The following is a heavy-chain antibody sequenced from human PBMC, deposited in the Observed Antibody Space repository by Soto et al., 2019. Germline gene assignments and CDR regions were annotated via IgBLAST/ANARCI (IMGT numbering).Heavy chain of an antibody. J-gene: IGHJ6*02. Sequence: GGSLRLSCAASGFTFSSYSMNWVRQAPGKGLEWVSYISSSSSTIYYADSVKGRFTISRDNAKNSLYLQMNSLGDEDTAVYYCARPRAVSPIAAVDVWGQGTTVTVSS. CDR2: ISSSSSTI. CDR3: ARPRAVSPIAAVDV. V-gene: IGHV3-48*02. D-gene: IGHD6-13*01. CDR1: GFTFSSYS.